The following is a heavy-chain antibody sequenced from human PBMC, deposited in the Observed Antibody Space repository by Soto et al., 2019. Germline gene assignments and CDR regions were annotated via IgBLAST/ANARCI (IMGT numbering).Heavy chain of an antibody. CDR3: ARSLHAIYYYYYGMDV. D-gene: IGHD3-16*02. J-gene: IGHJ6*02. Sequence: QVQLQESGPGLVKPSETLSLTCTVSGGSVSSGSYYWSWIRQPPGKGLEWIGYIYYSGSTNYNPSLKSRVTISVDTPNNQFSLKLSSVTAADTAVYYCARSLHAIYYYYYGMDVWGQGTTVTVSS. CDR2: IYYSGST. V-gene: IGHV4-61*01. CDR1: GGSVSSGSYY.